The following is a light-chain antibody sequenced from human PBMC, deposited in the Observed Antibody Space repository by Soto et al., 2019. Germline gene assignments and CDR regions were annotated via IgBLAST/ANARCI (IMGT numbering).Light chain of an antibody. CDR2: GSS. CDR3: QQYGSASGT. CDR1: QTVSSSY. J-gene: IGKJ1*01. Sequence: EIVLTQSPGTLSLSPGERATLSCRASQTVSSSYLAWYQQIPGQAPRLLIYGSSSRATGIPDRFSGSGSGTDFTLTISRLEPEDFAVYYCQQYGSASGTCGQGTKVEIK. V-gene: IGKV3-20*01.